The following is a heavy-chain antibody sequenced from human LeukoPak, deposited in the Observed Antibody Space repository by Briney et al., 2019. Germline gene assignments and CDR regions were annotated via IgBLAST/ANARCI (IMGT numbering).Heavy chain of an antibody. CDR2: INWKGSTT. J-gene: IGHJ4*02. CDR1: GFTFHYYG. Sequence: GGSLRLSCAASGFTFHYYGLAWVRQAPGKGLEWVSGINWKGSTTGYADPVQGRFTISRDNARNSLYLQMDSLRVEGTALYYCATAAGGEGYWGQGTLVTVSS. D-gene: IGHD6-13*01. CDR3: ATAAGGEGY. V-gene: IGHV3-20*04.